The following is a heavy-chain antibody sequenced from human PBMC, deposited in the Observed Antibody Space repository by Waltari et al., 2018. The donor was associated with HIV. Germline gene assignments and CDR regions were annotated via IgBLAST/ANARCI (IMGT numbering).Heavy chain of an antibody. J-gene: IGHJ5*02. D-gene: IGHD3-10*01. CDR3: AREWGTLMVAWFDP. V-gene: IGHV4-38-2*02. CDR2: MFHNGCT. Sequence: QVQLQESGQGLVKPSETLSLTCAVSAYSIRSGYFWGWNRQPPGKALEWIGSMFHNGCTYYNPSLKSRVTISVDTSKNQFSLKLSSVTSADTAIYYCAREWGTLMVAWFDPWGQGTLVTVSS. CDR1: AYSIRSGYF.